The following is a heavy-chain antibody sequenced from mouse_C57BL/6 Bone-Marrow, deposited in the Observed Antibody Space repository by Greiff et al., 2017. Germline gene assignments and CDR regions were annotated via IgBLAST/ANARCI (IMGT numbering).Heavy chain of an antibody. D-gene: IGHD2-4*01. CDR2: IWSGGST. CDR1: GFSLTSYG. CDR3: AREYDYDVDYFDY. V-gene: IGHV2-2*01. J-gene: IGHJ2*01. Sequence: VQLQQSGPGLVQPSQSLSITCTVSGFSLTSYGVHWVRQSPGKGLEWLGVIWSGGSTDYNAAFISRLSISKDNSKSQVFFKMNSLQADDTAIYYCAREYDYDVDYFDYWGQGTTLTVSS.